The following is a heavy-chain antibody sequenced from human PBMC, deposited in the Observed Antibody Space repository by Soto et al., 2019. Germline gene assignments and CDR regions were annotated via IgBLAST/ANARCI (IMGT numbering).Heavy chain of an antibody. CDR1: GGSISSGGYY. Sequence: SETLSLTCTVSGGSISSGGYYWSWIRQHPGKGLEWIGHIYYSGATYYNPSLKSRITISVDTSNNQFSLRMSSVTAADTAVYYCARYTTTDAYNTLYGINVWGQGTTVTVSS. V-gene: IGHV4-31*03. J-gene: IGHJ6*02. D-gene: IGHD4-4*01. CDR3: ARYTTTDAYNTLYGINV. CDR2: IYYSGAT.